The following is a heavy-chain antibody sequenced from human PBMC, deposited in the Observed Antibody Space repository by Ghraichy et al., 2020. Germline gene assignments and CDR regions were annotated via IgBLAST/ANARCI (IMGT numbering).Heavy chain of an antibody. CDR3: AREGRGREGFNYLDC. CDR1: GFTVSSNY. V-gene: IGHV3-53*01. D-gene: IGHD5-24*01. Sequence: GSLRLSCAASGFTVSSNYMSWVRQAPGKGLEWLSVIYSGGSTYYTDSVKGRFTISRDNSKNTLNLQMNSLRAEDTAIYYCAREGRGREGFNYLDCWGQGTLVTVSS. J-gene: IGHJ4*02. CDR2: IYSGGST.